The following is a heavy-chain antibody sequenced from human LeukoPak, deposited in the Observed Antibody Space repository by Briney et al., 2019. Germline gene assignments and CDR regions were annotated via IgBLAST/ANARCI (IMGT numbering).Heavy chain of an antibody. CDR1: SGSISSSSYY. Sequence: PSETLSLTCTVSSGSISSSSYYWGWIRQPPGKGLEWIGSIYYSGSTYYDPSLKSRVTISVDTSKNQFSLKLSSVTAADTAAYYCARLTIYASGEDSWGQGTLVTVSS. CDR3: ARLTIYASGEDS. J-gene: IGHJ4*02. V-gene: IGHV4-39*01. D-gene: IGHD2/OR15-2a*01. CDR2: IYYSGST.